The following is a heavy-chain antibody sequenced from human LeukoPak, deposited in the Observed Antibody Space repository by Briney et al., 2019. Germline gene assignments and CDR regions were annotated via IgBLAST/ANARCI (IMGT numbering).Heavy chain of an antibody. CDR3: ARNRDGYNSFDY. CDR2: IYYSGSS. J-gene: IGHJ4*02. D-gene: IGHD5-24*01. Sequence: SQTLSLTCTVSGGSINNGGYYWSWIRQHPGKSLEWIGYIYYSGSSYYNPSLRSRVTISVDTSKNHFSLKLSSVTAADTAVYYCARNRDGYNSFDYWGQGTLVTVSS. V-gene: IGHV4-31*03. CDR1: GGSINNGGYY.